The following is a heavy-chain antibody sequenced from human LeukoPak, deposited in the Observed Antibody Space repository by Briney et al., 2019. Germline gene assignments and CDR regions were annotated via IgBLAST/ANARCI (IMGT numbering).Heavy chain of an antibody. CDR2: IYYSGST. Sequence: PSETLSLTXTVSGGSISSYYWSWIRQLPGKGLEWIGYIYYSGSTNYNPSLKSRVTISVDTSKNQFSLKLSSVTAADTAVYYCARDLSHWFDPWGQGTLVTVSS. J-gene: IGHJ5*02. CDR1: GGSISSYY. V-gene: IGHV4-59*01. CDR3: ARDLSHWFDP. D-gene: IGHD3-9*01.